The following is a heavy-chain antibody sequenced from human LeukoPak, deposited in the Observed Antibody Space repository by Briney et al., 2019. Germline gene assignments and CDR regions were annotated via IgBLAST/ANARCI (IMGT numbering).Heavy chain of an antibody. D-gene: IGHD3-16*01. V-gene: IGHV3-7*01. CDR1: GFTFSSYW. J-gene: IGHJ4*02. Sequence: GSLRLSCAASGFTFSSYWMSWVRQAPGKGLEWVANMKYDGSEKYYVDSVKGRFTISRDNSKNTLYLQMNSLRAEDTAVYYCAKDPPRGLPPWGQGTLVTVSS. CDR2: MKYDGSEK. CDR3: AKDPPRGLPP.